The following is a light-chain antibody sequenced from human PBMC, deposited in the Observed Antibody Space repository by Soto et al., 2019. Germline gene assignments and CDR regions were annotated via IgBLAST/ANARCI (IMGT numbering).Light chain of an antibody. CDR3: CSYVSSKTYV. CDR2: EVS. Sequence: LTQPASVSGSPGQSITISCTGTRTDVGGYNFVSWYQQHPGKAPKLIIYEVSNRPSGVSNRFSGSKSDNTAPLTISGLQAEDEADYYCCSYVSSKTYVFGTGTKVTVL. V-gene: IGLV2-14*01. J-gene: IGLJ1*01. CDR1: RTDVGGYNF.